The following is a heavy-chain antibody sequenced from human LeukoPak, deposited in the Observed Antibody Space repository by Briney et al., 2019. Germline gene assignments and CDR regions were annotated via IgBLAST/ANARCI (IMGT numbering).Heavy chain of an antibody. D-gene: IGHD3-22*01. Sequence: ASVKVSCKASGYTFTSYGINWVRQAPGQGLEWMGWISAYNGNINYAQKLQGRVTMTRDTSTSTVYMELRSLRSDDTALYYCARGGDMRVVGAFDIWGQGTMVTVSS. J-gene: IGHJ3*02. V-gene: IGHV1-18*01. CDR2: ISAYNGNI. CDR1: GYTFTSYG. CDR3: ARGGDMRVVGAFDI.